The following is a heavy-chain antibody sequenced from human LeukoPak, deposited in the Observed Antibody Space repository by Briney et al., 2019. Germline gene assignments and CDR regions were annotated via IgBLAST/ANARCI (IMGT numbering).Heavy chain of an antibody. CDR1: GFTFSDRY. CDR3: ARGSIAARKNFDY. CDR2: TRNKANSYTT. Sequence: PGGSLRLSCAASGFTFSDRYMDWVRQAPGKGLEWVGRTRNKANSYTTEYAASVKGRFTISRDDSKNSLYLQMNSLKTEDTAVYYCARGSIAARKNFDYWGQGTLVTVSS. D-gene: IGHD6-6*01. V-gene: IGHV3-72*01. J-gene: IGHJ4*02.